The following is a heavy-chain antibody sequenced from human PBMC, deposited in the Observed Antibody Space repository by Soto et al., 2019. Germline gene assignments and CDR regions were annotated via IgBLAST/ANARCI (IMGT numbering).Heavy chain of an antibody. D-gene: IGHD5-18*01. CDR3: AREKADSYGLDY. J-gene: IGHJ4*02. Sequence: HPWGSLRIACVACGVTVSTYGMNWVRQSTEKGLEWVATINEDGSVKTYVESVKGRFTISRDNAQNSLYLQMNSLRVEDTAVYYCAREKADSYGLDYWGQGTLVTVSS. CDR2: INEDGSVK. CDR1: GVTVSTYG. V-gene: IGHV3-7*05.